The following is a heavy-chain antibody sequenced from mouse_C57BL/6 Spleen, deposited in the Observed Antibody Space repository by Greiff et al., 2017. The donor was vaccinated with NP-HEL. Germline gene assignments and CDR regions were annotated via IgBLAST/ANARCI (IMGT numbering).Heavy chain of an antibody. D-gene: IGHD1-1*01. CDR2: IDPSDSYT. Sequence: VQLQQPGAELVKPGASVKLSCKASGYTFTSYWMQWVKQRPGQGLEWIGEIDPSDSYTNYNQKFKGKATLTVDTSSSTAYMQLSSLTSEDSAVYYCARITTVVAKGYAMDYWGQGTSVTVSS. J-gene: IGHJ4*01. CDR1: GYTFTSYW. CDR3: ARITTVVAKGYAMDY. V-gene: IGHV1-50*01.